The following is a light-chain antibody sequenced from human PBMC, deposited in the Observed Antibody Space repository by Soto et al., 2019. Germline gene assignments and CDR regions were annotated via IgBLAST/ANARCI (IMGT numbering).Light chain of an antibody. Sequence: EIVLTQSPATLSLSPGERATLSCRASQSVSSYLAWYQQKPSQAPRLLIYDASNRATGIQARFSGSGSGTDFTLTISCLEPEDFAVYYCQQRSNWPRAITFGQGTRLEIK. CDR1: QSVSSY. CDR2: DAS. CDR3: QQRSNWPRAIT. V-gene: IGKV3-11*01. J-gene: IGKJ5*01.